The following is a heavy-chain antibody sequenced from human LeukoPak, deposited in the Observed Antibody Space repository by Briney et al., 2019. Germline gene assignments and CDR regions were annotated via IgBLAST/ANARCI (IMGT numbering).Heavy chain of an antibody. D-gene: IGHD3-10*01. CDR1: GFNFDDYT. V-gene: IGHV3-43*01. Sequence: PGGSLRLSCAASGFNFDDYTMHWVRQAPGKGLEWVSLISWDGRSTFYADSVRGRFTISRDNSKNSLFLQMNSLRTEDTAFYYCAKDIGGGVTGTGSDYWGQGTLVTVSS. CDR2: ISWDGRST. J-gene: IGHJ4*02. CDR3: AKDIGGGVTGTGSDY.